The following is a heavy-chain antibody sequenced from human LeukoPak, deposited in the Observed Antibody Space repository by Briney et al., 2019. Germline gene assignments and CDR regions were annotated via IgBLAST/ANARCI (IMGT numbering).Heavy chain of an antibody. CDR2: IYASGST. CDR3: ARDWMDSSSWFRWYFDL. CDR1: GGSITSGTYY. D-gene: IGHD6-13*01. V-gene: IGHV4-61*02. Sequence: SQTLSLTCTVSGGSITSGTYYWTWIRHHPGKGLEWIGRIYASGSTNYNPSFKSRITMSVDTSKNHFSLNLSSVTAADTAVYYCARDWMDSSSWFRWYFDLWGRGTLVIVSS. J-gene: IGHJ2*01.